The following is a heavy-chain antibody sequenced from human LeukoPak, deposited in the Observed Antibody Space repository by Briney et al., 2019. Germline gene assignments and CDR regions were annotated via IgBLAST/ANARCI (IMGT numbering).Heavy chain of an antibody. CDR3: ARVPSVLLWFGELGD. CDR1: GYTFTSYY. V-gene: IGHV1-2*02. J-gene: IGHJ4*02. D-gene: IGHD3-10*01. CDR2: MNPNSGNT. Sequence: ASVKVSCKASGYTFTSYYMHWVRQAPGQGLEWMGWMNPNSGNTGYAQKVQGRVTMTRDTSISTAYMELSRLRSDDTAVYYCARVPSVLLWFGELGDWGQGTLVSVSS.